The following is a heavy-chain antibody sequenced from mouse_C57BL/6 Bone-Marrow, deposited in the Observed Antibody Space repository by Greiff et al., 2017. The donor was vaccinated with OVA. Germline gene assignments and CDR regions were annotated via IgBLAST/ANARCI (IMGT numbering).Heavy chain of an antibody. Sequence: EVQLQQSGAELVRPGASVKLSCTASGFNIKDDYMHWVKQRPEQGLEWIGWIDPENGDTEYASKFQGQATITVDTSSNTAYLQLSGLTSEDTAVYCYTLPSFAYWGQGTLVTVSA. CDR2: IDPENGDT. CDR1: GFNIKDDY. J-gene: IGHJ3*01. V-gene: IGHV14-4*01. CDR3: TLPSFAY. D-gene: IGHD6-1*01.